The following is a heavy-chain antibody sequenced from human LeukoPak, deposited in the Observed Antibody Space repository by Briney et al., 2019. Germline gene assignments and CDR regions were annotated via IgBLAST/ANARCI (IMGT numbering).Heavy chain of an antibody. J-gene: IGHJ6*02. CDR1: GYTFTGYY. Sequence: ASVKVSCKASGYTFTGYYMHWVRQAPGQELEWMGWINPNSGGTNYAQKFQGRVTMTRDTSISTAYMELSRLRSDDTAVYYCARDLTIFGVVIPPWYYGMDVWGQGTTVTVSS. CDR2: INPNSGGT. CDR3: ARDLTIFGVVIPPWYYGMDV. V-gene: IGHV1-2*02. D-gene: IGHD3-3*01.